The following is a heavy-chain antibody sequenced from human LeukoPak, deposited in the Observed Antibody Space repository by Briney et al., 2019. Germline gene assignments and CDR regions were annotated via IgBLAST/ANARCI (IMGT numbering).Heavy chain of an antibody. CDR2: INAGNGNT. Sequence: ASVKVSCKASGYTFTSYGISWVRQAPGQRLEWMGWINAGNGNTKYSQKFQGRVTITRDTSASTAYMELSSLRSEDTAVYYCARGYVRTFDYWGQGTLVTVSS. V-gene: IGHV1-3*01. J-gene: IGHJ4*02. CDR3: ARGYVRTFDY. CDR1: GYTFTSYG. D-gene: IGHD3-10*01.